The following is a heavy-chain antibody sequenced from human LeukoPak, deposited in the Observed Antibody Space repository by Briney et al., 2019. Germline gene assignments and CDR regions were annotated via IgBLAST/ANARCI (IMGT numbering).Heavy chain of an antibody. Sequence: PGGSLRLSCAASGFTFSSYGMHWVRQAPGKGLEWVSSISSSSSYIYYADSVKGRFTISRDNAKNSLYLQMNSLRAEDTAVYYCARHYYGSVYYGMDVWGQGTTVTVSS. D-gene: IGHD3-10*01. CDR3: ARHYYGSVYYGMDV. V-gene: IGHV3-21*01. J-gene: IGHJ6*02. CDR2: ISSSSSYI. CDR1: GFTFSSYG.